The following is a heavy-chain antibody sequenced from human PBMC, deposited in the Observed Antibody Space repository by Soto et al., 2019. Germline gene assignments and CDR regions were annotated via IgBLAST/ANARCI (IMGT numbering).Heavy chain of an antibody. CDR3: ARVLDRGYFDL. CDR2: IYYSGST. V-gene: IGHV4-31*03. J-gene: IGHJ2*01. CDR1: GGSISSGGYY. Sequence: QVQLQESGPGLVKPSQTLSLTCTVSGGSISSGGYYWSWIRQHPGKGLEWIGYIYYSGSTYYNPSLMRXXTXAXATSKTQFSLKLSSVTAADTAVYSCARVLDRGYFDLWGRGTLVTVSS.